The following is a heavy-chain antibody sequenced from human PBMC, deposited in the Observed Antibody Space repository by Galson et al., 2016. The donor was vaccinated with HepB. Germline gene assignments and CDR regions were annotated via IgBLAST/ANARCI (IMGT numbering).Heavy chain of an antibody. CDR2: INPSESAT. CDR3: AMHYDSNVFSDSVYAFDI. CDR1: GYTSTSYY. Sequence: SVKVSCKASGYTSTSYYMTWVRQVPGQGLEFMGTINPSESATTYAQNFQGRVTMTRDTSTSTVYMDLSSLRTEDTVGYDCAMHYDSNVFSDSVYAFDIWGQGTMVTVSA. D-gene: IGHD3-22*01. J-gene: IGHJ3*02. V-gene: IGHV1-46*01.